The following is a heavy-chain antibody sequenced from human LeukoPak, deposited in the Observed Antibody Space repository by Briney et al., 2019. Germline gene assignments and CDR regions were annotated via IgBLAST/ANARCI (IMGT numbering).Heavy chain of an antibody. CDR3: ARDARDYGDYDY. CDR1: GFAFSNYA. CDR2: INSRSGII. V-gene: IGHV3-48*01. D-gene: IGHD4-17*01. J-gene: IGHJ4*02. Sequence: GGSLRLSCAASGFAFSNYAMNWVRQAPGKGLEWVSYINSRSGIIRYADSVKGRFTISRDNAKKSLDLQMNSLRAEDTAVYYCARDARDYGDYDYWGQGTLVTVSS.